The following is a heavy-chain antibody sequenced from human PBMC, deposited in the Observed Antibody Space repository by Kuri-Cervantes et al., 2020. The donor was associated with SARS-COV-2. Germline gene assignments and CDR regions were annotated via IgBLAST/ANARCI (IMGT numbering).Heavy chain of an antibody. D-gene: IGHD4-23*01. CDR3: AKAPRPHWDGGNSGDY. CDR1: GFTFSSYA. CDR2: ISGSGGST. V-gene: IGHV3-23*01. Sequence: GGSLRLSCAASGFTFSSYAMSWVRQAPGKGLEWVSAISGSGGSTYYADSVKGRFTISRDNSKNTLYLQMNSRRPEDTAVYYCAKAPRPHWDGGNSGDYWGQGTLVTVSS. J-gene: IGHJ4*02.